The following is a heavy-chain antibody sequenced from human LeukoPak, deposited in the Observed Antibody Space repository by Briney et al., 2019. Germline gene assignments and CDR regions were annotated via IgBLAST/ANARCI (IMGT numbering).Heavy chain of an antibody. CDR3: ARGYCSSTSCYRAGWYFDL. Sequence: SVKVSCKAAGGTFSSYAISWVRQAPGQGLEWMGGISPIFGTANYAQKFQGRVTITTDESTSTAYMELRSLRSEDTAVYYCARGYCSSTSCYRAGWYFDLWGRGTLVTVSS. J-gene: IGHJ2*01. V-gene: IGHV1-69*05. CDR2: ISPIFGTA. CDR1: GGTFSSYA. D-gene: IGHD2-2*02.